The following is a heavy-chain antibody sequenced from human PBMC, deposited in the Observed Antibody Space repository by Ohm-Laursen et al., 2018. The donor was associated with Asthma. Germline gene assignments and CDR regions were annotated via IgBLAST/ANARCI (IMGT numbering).Heavy chain of an antibody. CDR1: GFTFSRYA. Sequence: GSLRLSCAASGFTFSRYAISWVRQAPGKGLEWVSTISDSGGSTYYADSVRGRFTISRDNSKNTLYLQMNSLRAEDTAVYYCARGGYGGNSTSAFDIWGQGTMVTVSS. D-gene: IGHD4-23*01. J-gene: IGHJ3*02. CDR3: ARGGYGGNSTSAFDI. CDR2: ISDSGGST. V-gene: IGHV3-23*01.